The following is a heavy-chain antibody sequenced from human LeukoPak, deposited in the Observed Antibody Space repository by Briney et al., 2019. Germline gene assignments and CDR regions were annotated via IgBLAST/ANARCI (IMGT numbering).Heavy chain of an antibody. CDR1: GFPFSSYW. Sequence: GGSLRLSCAPSGFPFSSYWIHWLRQAPAKGLAWVSRNNRDGSSKRYEDSVQGRFTISRDNAKKPLSLQMNSLSRRRTAVYYCATGVELVRYFDYWGQGTLVTVSS. CDR2: NNRDGSSK. V-gene: IGHV3-74*01. J-gene: IGHJ4*02. CDR3: ATGVELVRYFDY. D-gene: IGHD6-13*01.